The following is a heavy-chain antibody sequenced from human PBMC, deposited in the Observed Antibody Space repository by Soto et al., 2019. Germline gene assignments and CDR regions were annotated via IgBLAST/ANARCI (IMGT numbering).Heavy chain of an antibody. D-gene: IGHD6-6*01. V-gene: IGHV1-18*01. CDR3: ARHITPIAAKYYFDY. CDR2: ISAYNGNT. J-gene: IGHJ4*02. Sequence: RASVKVSCKASGYTFTSYGISWVRQAPGQGLEWMGWISAYNGNTNYAQKLQGRVTTTTDTSTSTAYMELRSLRSDDTAVYYCARHITPIAAKYYFDYWGQGTLVTVSS. CDR1: GYTFTSYG.